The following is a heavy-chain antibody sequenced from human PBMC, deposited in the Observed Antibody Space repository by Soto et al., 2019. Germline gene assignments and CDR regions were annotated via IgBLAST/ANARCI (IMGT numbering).Heavy chain of an antibody. D-gene: IGHD6-13*01. J-gene: IGHJ4*02. CDR1: GFTFSSYG. CDR3: ARWGIAAGDY. Sequence: QVQLVESGGGVVQPGRSLRLSCAASGFTFSSYGMHWVRQAPGKGLEWVAVIWYDGSNKYYAYSVKGRFTISRDNSKNTLYLQMNSRRAEDTAVSYCARWGIAAGDYWVQGTLVTVAS. V-gene: IGHV3-33*01. CDR2: IWYDGSNK.